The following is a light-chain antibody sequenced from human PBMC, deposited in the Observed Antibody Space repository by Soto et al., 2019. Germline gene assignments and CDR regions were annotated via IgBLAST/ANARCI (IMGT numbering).Light chain of an antibody. CDR1: QSLLHSNVYNY. CDR2: LGS. J-gene: IGKJ3*01. V-gene: IGKV2-28*01. CDR3: MQALQTPNT. Sequence: DIVMTQSPLSLPVTPGEPASISCRSSQSLLHSNVYNYLDWYLQKPGQSPQLLIYLGSNRASGVPDRFSGSGSGTDFTLKISRVEAEDVGVYYCMQALQTPNTFVPGTKVDIK.